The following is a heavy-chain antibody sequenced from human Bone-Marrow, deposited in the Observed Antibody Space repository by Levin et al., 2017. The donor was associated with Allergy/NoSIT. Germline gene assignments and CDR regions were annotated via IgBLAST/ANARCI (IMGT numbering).Heavy chain of an antibody. CDR1: GASVSIGGVY. J-gene: IGHJ4*01. CDR3: ATGGAATPDN. CDR2: IFYGDTT. Sequence: SQTLSLTCTVSGASVSIGGVYWTWIRQSPGKGLEWIGYIFYGDTTNYNPSLKSRATISLDASKNQFFLRLTSVIEADTAVCFCATGGAATPDNWGQGTLVTVSS. D-gene: IGHD6-13*01. V-gene: IGHV4-61*08.